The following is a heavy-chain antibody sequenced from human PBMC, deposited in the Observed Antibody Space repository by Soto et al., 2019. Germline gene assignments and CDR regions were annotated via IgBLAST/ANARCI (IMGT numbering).Heavy chain of an antibody. J-gene: IGHJ5*02. D-gene: IGHD6-19*01. CDR3: ARGVSDSSGWYSQVITNWFDP. CDR2: ISAYNGNT. V-gene: IGHV1-18*01. CDR1: GYTFTSYG. Sequence: QVQLVQSGAEVKKPGASVKVSCKASGYTFTSYGISWVRQAPGQGLEWMGWISAYNGNTNYAQKLQGRVTMTTDTSTSTAYMELRSLRSDDTAVYYCARGVSDSSGWYSQVITNWFDPWGQGTLVTVSS.